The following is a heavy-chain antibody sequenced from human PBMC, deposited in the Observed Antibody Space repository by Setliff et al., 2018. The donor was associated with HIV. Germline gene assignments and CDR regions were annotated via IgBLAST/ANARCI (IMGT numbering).Heavy chain of an antibody. D-gene: IGHD6-19*01. Sequence: ASVKASCKASGYSSARYGLSWVRQAPGQGLEWMGWISGFNGNTKSAQSFQDRVAMTTETATSTAYMEMRSLRSDDTAVYFCARVPYRSAWFSGGHDAFDIWSQGTMVTVSS. CDR2: ISGFNGNT. CDR3: ARVPYRSAWFSGGHDAFDI. J-gene: IGHJ3*02. CDR1: GYSSARYG. V-gene: IGHV1-18*01.